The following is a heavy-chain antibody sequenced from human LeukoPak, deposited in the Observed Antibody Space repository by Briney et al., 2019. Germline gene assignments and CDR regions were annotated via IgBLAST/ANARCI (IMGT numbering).Heavy chain of an antibody. CDR1: GGTFSSYA. CDR3: ARAGYSYGTFDY. Sequence: GASVTVSCTASGGTFSSYAISWVRQAPGQGLEWMGRIIPIFGIANYAQKFQGRVTITADKSTSTAYMELSSLRSEDTAVYYCARAGYSYGTFDYWGQGTLVTVSS. CDR2: IIPIFGIA. V-gene: IGHV1-69*04. J-gene: IGHJ4*02. D-gene: IGHD5-18*01.